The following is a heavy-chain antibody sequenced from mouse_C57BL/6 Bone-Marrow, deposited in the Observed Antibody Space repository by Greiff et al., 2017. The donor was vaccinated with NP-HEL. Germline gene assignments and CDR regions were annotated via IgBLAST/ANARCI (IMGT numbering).Heavy chain of an antibody. CDR3: VYYYGSSLYYFDY. CDR2: IYPRSGNT. CDR1: GYTFTSYG. D-gene: IGHD1-1*01. V-gene: IGHV1-81*01. Sequence: VQLQQSGAELARPGASVKLSCKASGYTFTSYGISWVKQRTGQGLEWIGEIYPRSGNTYYNEKFKGKATLTADKSSSTAYMELRSLTSEDSAVYFCVYYYGSSLYYFDYWGQGTTLSVSS. J-gene: IGHJ2*01.